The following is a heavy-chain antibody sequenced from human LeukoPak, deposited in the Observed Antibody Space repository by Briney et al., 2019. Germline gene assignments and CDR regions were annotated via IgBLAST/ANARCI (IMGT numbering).Heavy chain of an antibody. CDR1: GFTFSSYS. D-gene: IGHD6-19*01. J-gene: IGHJ4*02. Sequence: GGSLRLPCAASGFTFSSYSMNWVRQAPGKGLEWVSSISSSSSYIYYADSVKGRFTISRDNAKNSLYLQMNSLRAEDTAVYYCARDPLYSSGWYAFDYWGQGTLVTVSS. CDR2: ISSSSSYI. CDR3: ARDPLYSSGWYAFDY. V-gene: IGHV3-21*01.